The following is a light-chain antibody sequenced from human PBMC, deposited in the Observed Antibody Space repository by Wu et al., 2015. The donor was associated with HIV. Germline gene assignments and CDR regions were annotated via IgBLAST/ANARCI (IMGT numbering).Light chain of an antibody. CDR2: GAS. Sequence: EIVLTQSPVTLSLSPGERATLSCRASQTISTFLAWFQQKPGQAPRLLISGASNRATGIPARFSGSGSETDFTLTISSLEPEDFAVYYCQQRSNWPFTFGQGDQAGDQT. CDR1: QTISTF. V-gene: IGKV3-11*01. CDR3: QQRSNWPFT. J-gene: IGKJ2*01.